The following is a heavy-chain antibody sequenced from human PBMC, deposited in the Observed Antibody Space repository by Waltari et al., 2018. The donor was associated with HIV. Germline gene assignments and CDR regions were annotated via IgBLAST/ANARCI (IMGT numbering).Heavy chain of an antibody. J-gene: IGHJ4*02. V-gene: IGHV4-34*01. CDR1: GGSFSGYY. CDR2: INHSGIT. D-gene: IGHD3-22*01. Sequence: QVPLQPWGAGLLKPSETLSLTCAVYGGSFSGYYWSWFRQPPGKGLDWIGEINHSGITNYNPSLKSRAAIFVDTSKCQFSRKLSSVTAADTAVYYLARGLDDSSGYYCDYWGQGTLVTVSS. CDR3: ARGLDDSSGYYCDY.